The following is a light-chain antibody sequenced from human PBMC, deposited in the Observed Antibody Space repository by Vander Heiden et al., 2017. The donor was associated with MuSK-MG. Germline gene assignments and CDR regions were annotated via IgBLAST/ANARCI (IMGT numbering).Light chain of an antibody. J-gene: IGKJ2*01. CDR2: GSS. Sequence: ETVSTQSPGPLALPPGESATLSFRASQRDGSSYLAWYQHKPGQAPRLLIYGSSSRATGIPDRFSGSGSGTDFTLAISRLQPEDVAVYYCHQSDNAPRTFGQGTKLEIK. CDR3: HQSDNAPRT. CDR1: QRDGSSY. V-gene: IGKV3-20*01.